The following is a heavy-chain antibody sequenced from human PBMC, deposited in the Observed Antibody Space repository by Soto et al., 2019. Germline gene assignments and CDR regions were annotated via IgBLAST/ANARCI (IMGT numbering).Heavy chain of an antibody. CDR3: AKSRYADSSGDYYDF. V-gene: IGHV3-23*01. Sequence: GSLRLSCAASGFTFSNYAMSWVRQAPGKGLEWVSGIGGRGTSSYYADSVKGRFAISRDNSYNTLFLQLHSLRAEDTAVYYCAKSRYADSSGDYYDFWGQGTRVTVSS. CDR1: GFTFSNYA. D-gene: IGHD3-22*01. J-gene: IGHJ4*02. CDR2: IGGRGTSS.